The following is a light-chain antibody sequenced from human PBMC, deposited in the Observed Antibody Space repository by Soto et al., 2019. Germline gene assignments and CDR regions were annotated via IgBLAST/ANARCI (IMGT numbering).Light chain of an antibody. Sequence: EVVLTQSPGTLSLSPGERATLSCRASQSVSSSYLARYQQKPGQAPRLLIYGASSRATGIPDRFSGSGSGTSFTLTISRLEPDDFALYYCHQYGSSLFTFGPGTKVGIK. CDR3: HQYGSSLFT. CDR2: GAS. V-gene: IGKV3-20*01. J-gene: IGKJ3*01. CDR1: QSVSSSY.